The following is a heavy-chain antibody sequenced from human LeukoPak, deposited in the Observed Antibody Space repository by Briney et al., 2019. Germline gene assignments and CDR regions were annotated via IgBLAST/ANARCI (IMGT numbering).Heavy chain of an antibody. D-gene: IGHD5-24*01. Sequence: PSGTLSLTCTVSGGSISSYYCNWIRQPPGQRPEWIGYISYIGSTNCHPSLKRRVTISVDKSKNQFSLKLSSVTAADTAVYYCARGVEMATMGFWFDPWGQGTLVTVSS. V-gene: IGHV4-59*12. CDR1: GGSISSYY. CDR2: ISYIGST. J-gene: IGHJ5*02. CDR3: ARGVEMATMGFWFDP.